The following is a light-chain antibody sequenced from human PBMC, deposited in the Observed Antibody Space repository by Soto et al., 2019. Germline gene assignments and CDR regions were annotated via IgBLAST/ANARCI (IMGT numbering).Light chain of an antibody. J-gene: IGLJ2*01. CDR2: EVT. V-gene: IGLV2-14*01. Sequence: QSALTQPASVSGSPGQSITISCTGTSGDIGGYNYVSWYQQHPGKAPKLLISEVTNRPSGVSNRFSGSKSGNTASLTISGLLAEDEADYYCSSYTTTTTPVVFGGGTKLTVL. CDR3: SSYTTTTTPVV. CDR1: SGDIGGYNY.